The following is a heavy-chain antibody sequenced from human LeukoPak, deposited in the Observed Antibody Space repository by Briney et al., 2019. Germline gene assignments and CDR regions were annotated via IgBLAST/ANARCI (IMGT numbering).Heavy chain of an antibody. CDR2: ISAYNGNT. V-gene: IGHV1-18*01. CDR1: GYTFTSYG. Sequence: GASVKVSCKASGYTFTSYGISWVRQAPGQGLEWMGWISAYNGNTNYAQKLQGRVTMTTDTSTSTAYMELRSLRSDDTAVYYCARERPSYYDSSGYYVLDYWGQGTLVTVSS. D-gene: IGHD3-22*01. J-gene: IGHJ4*02. CDR3: ARERPSYYDSSGYYVLDY.